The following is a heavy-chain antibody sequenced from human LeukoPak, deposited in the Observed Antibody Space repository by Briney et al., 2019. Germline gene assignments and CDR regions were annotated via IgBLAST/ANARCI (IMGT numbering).Heavy chain of an antibody. CDR3: ARRLWFGEFSYNWFDP. D-gene: IGHD3-10*01. V-gene: IGHV4-39*01. CDR2: IYYSGST. CDR1: DGSISSSSYY. J-gene: IGHJ5*02. Sequence: SETLSLTCTVSDGSISSSSYYWGWIRQPPGKGLEWIGSIYYSGSTYYNPSLKSRVTISVGTSKNQFSPKLSSVTAADTAVYYCARRLWFGEFSYNWFDPWGQGTLVTVSS.